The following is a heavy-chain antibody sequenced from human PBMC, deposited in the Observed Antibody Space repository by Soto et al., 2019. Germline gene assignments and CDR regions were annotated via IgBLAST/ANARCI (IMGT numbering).Heavy chain of an antibody. V-gene: IGHV1-18*01. J-gene: IGHJ4*02. Sequence: QVQLVQSGAEVKKPGASVKVSCKASGYTFTSYGISWVRQAPGQGLEWMGWISAYNGNTNYAQKLQGRVTMTTDTSTSTAYMDLRSLRSDDTAVYYCAREDYDFWSGYREYYFDYWGQGTLVTVSS. CDR2: ISAYNGNT. CDR3: AREDYDFWSGYREYYFDY. CDR1: GYTFTSYG. D-gene: IGHD3-3*01.